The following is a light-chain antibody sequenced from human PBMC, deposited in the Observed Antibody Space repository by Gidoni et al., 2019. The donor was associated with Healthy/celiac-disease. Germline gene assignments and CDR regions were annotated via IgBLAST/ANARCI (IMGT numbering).Light chain of an antibody. CDR2: KAS. CDR3: QQYNSYPLT. J-gene: IGKJ4*01. Sequence: IQITQSPSTLSASVGDRVTITCRASQSISSWFAWYQKKPGKAPTILIYKASSLESGVPSRFSGSGSGTEFTLTISSLQPDDFATYYCQQYNSYPLTFGGGTKVEIK. CDR1: QSISSW. V-gene: IGKV1-5*03.